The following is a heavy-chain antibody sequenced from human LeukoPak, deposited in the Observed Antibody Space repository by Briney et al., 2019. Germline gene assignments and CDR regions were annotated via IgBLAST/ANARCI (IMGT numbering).Heavy chain of an antibody. D-gene: IGHD6-13*01. CDR3: ARVGYSSSWYNYYYMDV. V-gene: IGHV3-48*03. Sequence: GGSLRLSCAASGFTFSSYEMNWVRQAPGKGLEWVSYISSSGSTIYYADSVKGRFTISRDNAKSSLYLQMNSLRAEDTAVYYCARVGYSSSWYNYYYMDVWGKGTTVTVSS. J-gene: IGHJ6*03. CDR1: GFTFSSYE. CDR2: ISSSGSTI.